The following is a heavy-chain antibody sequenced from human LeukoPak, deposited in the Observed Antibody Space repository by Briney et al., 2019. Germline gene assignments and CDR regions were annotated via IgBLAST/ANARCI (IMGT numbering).Heavy chain of an antibody. D-gene: IGHD6-6*01. CDR2: IYYSGST. CDR3: ARDNSRFIAARFFDY. Sequence: SETLSLTCTVSGGSLSSYYWTWIRQPPGKGLEWIGYIYYSGSTNYNPSLKSRVTISVDTSKNQFSLKLSSVTAADTAVYYCARDNSRFIAARFFDYWGQGTLVTVSS. CDR1: GGSLSSYY. J-gene: IGHJ4*02. V-gene: IGHV4-59*01.